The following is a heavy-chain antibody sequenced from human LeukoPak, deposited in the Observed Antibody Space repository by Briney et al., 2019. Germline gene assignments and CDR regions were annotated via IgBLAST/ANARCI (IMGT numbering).Heavy chain of an antibody. CDR2: INGGGGST. J-gene: IGHJ4*02. CDR1: GFTVSSYG. CDR3: AKAPGGIVGY. D-gene: IGHD3-16*01. V-gene: IGHV3-23*01. Sequence: QSGGTLRLSCAASGFTVSSYGMSWVRQAPGKGLEWVSAINGGGGSTYYADSVKGRFTISRDNSKNTLYLQMNSLRAEDTAVYYCAKAPGGIVGYWGQGTLVTVSS.